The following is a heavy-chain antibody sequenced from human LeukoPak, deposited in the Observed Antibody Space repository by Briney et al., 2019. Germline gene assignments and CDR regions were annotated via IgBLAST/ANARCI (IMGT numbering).Heavy chain of an antibody. V-gene: IGHV1-2*02. CDR3: ARDAGMATKYYFDY. D-gene: IGHD5-24*01. CDR2: INPNSGGT. Sequence: AASVKVSCKASGYTFTGYYIHWVRQAPGQGLEWMGWINPNSGGTNYAQKFQGRVTMTRDTSISTAYMELSRLRSDDTAVYYCARDAGMATKYYFDYWGQGTLATVSS. CDR1: GYTFTGYY. J-gene: IGHJ4*02.